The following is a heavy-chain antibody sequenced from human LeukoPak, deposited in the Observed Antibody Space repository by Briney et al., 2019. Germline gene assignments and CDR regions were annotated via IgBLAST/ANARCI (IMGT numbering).Heavy chain of an antibody. D-gene: IGHD3-16*02. V-gene: IGHV4-34*01. CDR3: ARIPRLASPYYDYVWGSYRAYFDC. J-gene: IGHJ4*02. CDR2: INHSGST. CDR1: GGSFSGYY. Sequence: SETLSLTCAVYGGSFSGYYWSWIRQPPGKGLEWIGEINHSGSTNYNPSLKSRVTISVDTSKNQFSLKLSSVTAADTAVYYCARIPRLASPYYDYVWGSYRAYFDCWGQGTLVTVSS.